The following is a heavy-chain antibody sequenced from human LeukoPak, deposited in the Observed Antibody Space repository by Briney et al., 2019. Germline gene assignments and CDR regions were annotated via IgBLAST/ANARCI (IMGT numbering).Heavy chain of an antibody. CDR3: TRVGYIDEGIDY. CDR1: DFDFSSHA. D-gene: IGHD5-24*01. J-gene: IGHJ4*02. CDR2: ISISGTKT. V-gene: IGHV3-23*01. Sequence: GGSLRLSCEASDFDFSSHAMTWVRQAPGKGLEWLSAISISGTKTYYGDSVKGRFFISRDNSKNTLYLHMNSLRAEDTAIYYCTRVGYIDEGIDYWGQGTLVTVSS.